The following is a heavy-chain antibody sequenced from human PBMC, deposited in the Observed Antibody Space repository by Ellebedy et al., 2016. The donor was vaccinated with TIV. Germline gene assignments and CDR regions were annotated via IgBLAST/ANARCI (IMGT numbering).Heavy chain of an antibody. V-gene: IGHV1-18*01. CDR2: INTYSGSA. CDR3: ARDRLGAQDAFDM. D-gene: IGHD1-26*01. Sequence: AASVKVSCKASNYTLTSYGITWVRQAPGQGLEWLGWINTYSGSATYGKSFQDRITLTTDTSTTTAYMELRRLTSDDTAVYYCARDRLGAQDAFDMWGQGTLVTVSS. J-gene: IGHJ3*02. CDR1: NYTLTSYG.